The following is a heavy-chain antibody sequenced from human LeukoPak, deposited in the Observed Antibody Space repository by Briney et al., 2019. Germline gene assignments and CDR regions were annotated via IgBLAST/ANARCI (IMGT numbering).Heavy chain of an antibody. J-gene: IGHJ5*02. CDR3: AKKYSTGLDP. V-gene: IGHV3-23*01. CDR2: ISDTGDST. Sequence: GGSLRLSCAASGFTFSKYGMTWVRQAPGKGLEWVSTISDTGDSTYYADSVKGRFTISRDNSENTLYLQMNSLRAEDTAVYYCAKKYSTGLDPWGQGTLVTVSS. D-gene: IGHD1-26*01. CDR1: GFTFSKYG.